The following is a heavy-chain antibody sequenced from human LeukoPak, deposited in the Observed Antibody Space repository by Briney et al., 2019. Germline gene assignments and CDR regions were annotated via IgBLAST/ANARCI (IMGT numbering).Heavy chain of an antibody. Sequence: GGSLRLSCAASGFTFSDYYMSWIRQAPGKGLEWVSYISSSGSTIYYADSVKGRFTISSDNAKNSLYLQMNSLRAEDTAVYYCARDGKAVAVAFDIWGQGTMVTVSS. D-gene: IGHD6-19*01. V-gene: IGHV3-11*04. CDR1: GFTFSDYY. CDR2: ISSSGSTI. J-gene: IGHJ3*02. CDR3: ARDGKAVAVAFDI.